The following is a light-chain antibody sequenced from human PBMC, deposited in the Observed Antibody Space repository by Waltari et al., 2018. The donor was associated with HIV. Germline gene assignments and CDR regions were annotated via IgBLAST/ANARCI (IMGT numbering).Light chain of an antibody. CDR1: QSVRSN. CDR3: QQYDNWPPIT. CDR2: GAS. J-gene: IGKJ5*01. V-gene: IGKV3-15*01. Sequence: EILMTQSPATLSVSPGERVSLSCRASQSVRSNFAWYQQRPGQAPRLLISGASTRATGVPARFSGSGSGTDFTLTISSLHSEDFAVYYCQQYDNWPPITFGQGTRLEIK.